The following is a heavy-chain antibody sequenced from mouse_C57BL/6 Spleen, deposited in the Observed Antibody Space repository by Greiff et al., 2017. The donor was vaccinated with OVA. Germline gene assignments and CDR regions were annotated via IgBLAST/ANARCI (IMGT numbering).Heavy chain of an antibody. Sequence: QVQLQQPGAELVMPGASVKLSCKASGYTFTSYWMHWVKQRPGQGLEWIGEIDPSDSYTNYNQKFKGKSTLTVDKSSSTAYMQLSSLTSEDSAVYYCARYPVRYFDDWGTGTTVTVSS. CDR1: GYTFTSYW. CDR2: IDPSDSYT. V-gene: IGHV1-69*01. CDR3: ARYPVRYFDD. J-gene: IGHJ1*03.